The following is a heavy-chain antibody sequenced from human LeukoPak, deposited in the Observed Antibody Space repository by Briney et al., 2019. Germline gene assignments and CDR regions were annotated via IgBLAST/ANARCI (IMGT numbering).Heavy chain of an antibody. J-gene: IGHJ3*01. CDR1: GFTFSNYW. CDR3: ARSQSGVFDV. D-gene: IGHD2-8*01. CDR2: LNGDGTNI. V-gene: IGHV3-74*01. Sequence: GGSLRLSCVASGFTFSNYWMQWVRQVPGKGLVWVSRLNGDGTNIIYADSVKGRFTISRDNAENTLYLQMNSLRAEDTALYYCARSQSGVFDVWGQGTMVTVSS.